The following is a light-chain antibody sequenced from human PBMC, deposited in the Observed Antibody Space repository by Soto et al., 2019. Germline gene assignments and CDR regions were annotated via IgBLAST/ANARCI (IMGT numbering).Light chain of an antibody. J-gene: IGKJ2*01. V-gene: IGKV3-20*01. CDR3: QQYGSSPPYT. Sequence: EIVLTQSPGTLSLSPGERATLSCRASQSVSNNYIAWYQQKPGQAPRLLIFGSSDRATGIPDRFSGSGSGTDFTLTISRLEPEDFAVYYCQQYGSSPPYTFGQGTNLEI. CDR1: QSVSNNY. CDR2: GSS.